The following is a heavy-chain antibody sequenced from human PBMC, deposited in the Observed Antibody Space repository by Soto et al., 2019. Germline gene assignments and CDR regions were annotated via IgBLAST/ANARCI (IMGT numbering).Heavy chain of an antibody. Sequence: TLSLTCTVSGGSISSGDYYWSWIRQPPGKGLEWIGYIYYSGSTYYNPSLKSRVTISVDTSKNQFSLKLSSVTAADTAVYYCATSYDSSGLYFDYWGQGTLVTVSS. CDR3: ATSYDSSGLYFDY. V-gene: IGHV4-30-4*01. CDR1: GGSISSGDYY. D-gene: IGHD3-22*01. CDR2: IYYSGST. J-gene: IGHJ4*02.